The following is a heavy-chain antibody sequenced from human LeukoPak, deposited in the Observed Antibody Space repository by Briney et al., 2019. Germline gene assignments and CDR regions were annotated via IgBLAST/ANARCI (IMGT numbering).Heavy chain of an antibody. Sequence: ASVKVSCKTSGYSFTGYYIHWVRQAPGQGLEWMGWINPNSGGTNYPQKFQDRVTMTRDTSISTAYMELSRLRSDDTAAYYCARGSLYGNYVDYWGQGTLVTVSS. V-gene: IGHV1-2*02. J-gene: IGHJ4*02. CDR1: GYSFTGYY. D-gene: IGHD3-3*01. CDR3: ARGSLYGNYVDY. CDR2: INPNSGGT.